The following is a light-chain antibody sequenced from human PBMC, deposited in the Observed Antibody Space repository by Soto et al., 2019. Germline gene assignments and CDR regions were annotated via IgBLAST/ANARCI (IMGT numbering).Light chain of an antibody. CDR1: ESVSRW. J-gene: IGKJ4*01. CDR3: QQYNSWSGVT. CDR2: DAS. Sequence: DIPMTQSPSFLSASFGDKVTITCRATESVSRWLAWYQQKPGKAPKLLIYDASSLESGVPSRFSGSGSGTEFTLTISSLQPDDFATYHCQQYNSWSGVTFGGGTKVDIK. V-gene: IGKV1-5*01.